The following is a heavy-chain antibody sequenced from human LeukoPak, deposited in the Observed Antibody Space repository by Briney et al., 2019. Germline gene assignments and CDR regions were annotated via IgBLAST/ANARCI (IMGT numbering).Heavy chain of an antibody. D-gene: IGHD6-13*01. Sequence: PGGSLRLSCAASGFTFSSYSMNWVRQAPGKGLEWVSYISSSSSTIYYADSVKGRFTISRDNAKNSLYLQMNSLRAEDTAVYYCARDYGAAAAYKFFQHWGQGTLVLVSS. CDR1: GFTFSSYS. CDR3: ARDYGAAAAYKFFQH. CDR2: ISSSSSTI. J-gene: IGHJ1*01. V-gene: IGHV3-48*01.